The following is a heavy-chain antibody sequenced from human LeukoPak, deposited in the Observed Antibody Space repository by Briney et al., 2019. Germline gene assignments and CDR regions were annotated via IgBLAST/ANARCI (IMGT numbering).Heavy chain of an antibody. D-gene: IGHD5-12*01. CDR2: ISGSGGST. CDR1: GFTFSTYA. J-gene: IGHJ3*02. V-gene: IGHV3-23*01. Sequence: GGSLRLSCAASGFTFSTYAMSWVRQAPGRGLEWVSGISGSGGSTYYADSVKGRFTISRDNAKNSLYLQMNSLRAEDTAVYYCARDPDPVATHAFDIWGQGTMVTVSS. CDR3: ARDPDPVATHAFDI.